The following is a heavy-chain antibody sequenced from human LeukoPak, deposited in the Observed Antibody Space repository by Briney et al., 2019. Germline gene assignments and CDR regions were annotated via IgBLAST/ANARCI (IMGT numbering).Heavy chain of an antibody. CDR1: GFTFSSYG. CDR2: IRYDASNK. V-gene: IGHV3-30*02. Sequence: PGGSLRLSCAASGFTFSSYGMHWVRQAPGKGLEWVAFIRYDASNKYYADYVKGRFTISRDNSKNSLFVQMNSLRAEDTAVYFCAKSRSGSVNWALQIFDNWGQGTLVTVSS. J-gene: IGHJ4*02. CDR3: AKSRSGSVNWALQIFDN. D-gene: IGHD1-1*01.